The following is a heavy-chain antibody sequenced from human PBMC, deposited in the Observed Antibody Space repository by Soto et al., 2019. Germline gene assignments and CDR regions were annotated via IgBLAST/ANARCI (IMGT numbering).Heavy chain of an antibody. D-gene: IGHD3-10*01. CDR3: GGVNNCYAAGRGVDY. Sequence: EVQLVESGGGLVEPGGSLRLSCAASGFTFSTYSMNWVRQAPGKGLEWVSSITSSSNYIHYRDSVKGRFTISRDNAKNSLYLQMNSLRAEDTAIYYGGGVNNCYAAGRGVDYWGQGTLDTVSS. J-gene: IGHJ4*02. CDR1: GFTFSTYS. V-gene: IGHV3-21*06. CDR2: ITSSSNYI.